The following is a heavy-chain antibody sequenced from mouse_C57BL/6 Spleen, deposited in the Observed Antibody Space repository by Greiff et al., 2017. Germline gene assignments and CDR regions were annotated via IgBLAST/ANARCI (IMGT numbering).Heavy chain of an antibody. Sequence: QVQLQQSGAELVKPGASVKISCKASGYAFSSYWMNWVKQRPGKGLEWIGQIYPGDGDTNYNGKFKGKATLTADKSSSTAYMQLSSLTSEDSAVYFCARGDYGSIYDYFDYWGQGTTLTVSS. D-gene: IGHD1-1*01. V-gene: IGHV1-80*01. CDR3: ARGDYGSIYDYFDY. CDR1: GYAFSSYW. J-gene: IGHJ2*01. CDR2: IYPGDGDT.